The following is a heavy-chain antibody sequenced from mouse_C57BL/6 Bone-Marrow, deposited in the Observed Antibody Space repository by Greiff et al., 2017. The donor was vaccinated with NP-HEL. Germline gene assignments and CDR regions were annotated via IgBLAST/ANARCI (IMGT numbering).Heavy chain of an antibody. Sequence: QVQLQQSGAELVKPGASVKLSCKASGYTFTSYWMQWVKQRPGQGLEWIGEIDPSDSYTNYNQKFKGKATLTVDTSSSTAYMQLSSLTSEDSAVYYCASGTGPRPYWYFDVWGTGTTVTVSS. J-gene: IGHJ1*03. CDR2: IDPSDSYT. V-gene: IGHV1-50*01. CDR3: ASGTGPRPYWYFDV. D-gene: IGHD3-1*01. CDR1: GYTFTSYW.